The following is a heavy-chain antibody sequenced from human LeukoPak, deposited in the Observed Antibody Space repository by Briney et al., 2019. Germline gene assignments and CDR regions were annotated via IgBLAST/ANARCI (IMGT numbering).Heavy chain of an antibody. CDR1: GSTFRLFG. Sequence: GGSLRLSCVASGSTFRLFGMHWVRQAPGKGLEWVSFIRFDGSNTYHADSVKGRFTISRDNSKNTLYLQMNSLTSADTAVYYCAKVKTDILIPDSWGQGTLVTVSS. CDR2: IRFDGSNT. V-gene: IGHV3-30*02. D-gene: IGHD2-21*02. CDR3: AKVKTDILIPDS. J-gene: IGHJ4*02.